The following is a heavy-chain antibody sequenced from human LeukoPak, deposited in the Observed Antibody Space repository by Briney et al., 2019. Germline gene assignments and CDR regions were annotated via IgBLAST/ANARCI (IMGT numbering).Heavy chain of an antibody. CDR1: GLTFSNAW. J-gene: IGHJ4*02. CDR2: IKSKTDGATT. D-gene: IGHD6-13*01. Sequence: PGGSQRLSCAGSGLTFSNAWMTWVRQAPGKGLEWVGHIKSKTDGATTEYTTPVKGRFTISRDDSKNTLYLQMNSLKTEDTALYYCTTKHGFQEGIDYWGQGTLVTVSS. CDR3: TTKHGFQEGIDY. V-gene: IGHV3-15*01.